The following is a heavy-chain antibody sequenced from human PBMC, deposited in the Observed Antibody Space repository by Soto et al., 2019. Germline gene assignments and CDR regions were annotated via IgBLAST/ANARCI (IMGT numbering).Heavy chain of an antibody. CDR3: SLTGTTSYYYYGMDV. CDR2: IIPIFGTA. V-gene: IGHV1-69*13. Sequence: SVKVSCKASGGTFSSYAISWVRQAPGQGLEWMGGIIPIFGTANYAQKFQGRVTITADESTSTAYMELSSLRSEDTAVYYCSLTGTTSYYYYGMDVWGQGTTVSVSS. D-gene: IGHD1-7*01. J-gene: IGHJ6*02. CDR1: GGTFSSYA.